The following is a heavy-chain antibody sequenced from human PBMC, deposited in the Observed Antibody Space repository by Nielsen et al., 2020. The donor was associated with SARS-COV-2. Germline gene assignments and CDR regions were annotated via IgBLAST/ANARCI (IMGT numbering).Heavy chain of an antibody. CDR2: ISSSSSYI. CDR1: GSTYSSYS. V-gene: IGHV3-21*01. J-gene: IGHJ6*02. CDR3: ARAVWVDTAMVTVYGMDV. Sequence: GGSLTLSCAASGSTYSSYSMNWVRQAPGKGLEWVSSISSSSSYIYYADSVKGRFTISRDNAKNSLYLQMNSLRAEDTAVYYCARAVWVDTAMVTVYGMDVWDQGTTVTVSS. D-gene: IGHD5-18*01.